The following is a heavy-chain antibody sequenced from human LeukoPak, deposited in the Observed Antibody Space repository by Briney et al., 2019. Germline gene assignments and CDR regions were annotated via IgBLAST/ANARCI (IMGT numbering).Heavy chain of an antibody. CDR2: ISGSGGST. CDR1: GFTFSTYG. V-gene: IGHV3-23*01. Sequence: GGSLRLSCAASGFTFSTYGMSWVRQAPGKGLEWVSVISGSGGSTYYADPVKGRFTISRDNSKNTLYLQMSSLRAEDTAVYYCAKVLIAAAGRGYFDYWGQGTLVTVSS. CDR3: AKVLIAAAGRGYFDY. J-gene: IGHJ4*02. D-gene: IGHD6-13*01.